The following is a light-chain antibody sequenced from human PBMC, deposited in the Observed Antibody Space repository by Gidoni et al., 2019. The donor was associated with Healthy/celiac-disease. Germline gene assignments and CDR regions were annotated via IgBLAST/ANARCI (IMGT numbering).Light chain of an antibody. Sequence: DVVMTQSPLSLPVTLGQPASISCRASKSLVYSDGNTYLTWFQQRPGQSPRRLIYQVSNRDSGVPDRFSGSGSGTDFTLKISRVEAEDVGVYYCMQGTLPRAFGGGTKVEIK. V-gene: IGKV2-30*01. J-gene: IGKJ4*01. CDR2: QVS. CDR1: KSLVYSDGNTY. CDR3: MQGTLPRA.